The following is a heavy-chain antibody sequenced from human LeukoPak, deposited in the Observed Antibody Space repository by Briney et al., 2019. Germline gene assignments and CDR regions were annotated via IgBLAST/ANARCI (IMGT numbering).Heavy chain of an antibody. D-gene: IGHD4-23*01. J-gene: IGHJ4*02. CDR2: IKPDGRDK. Sequence: GGSLRPSCAASGYTFSDYWMSWVRQAPGKGLERVANIKPDGRDKYHVDSVKGRFTISRDNAKASLYLLMNSLRAEDTAVYYCARGRFCDSGNCYLDYWGQGTLVTVSS. V-gene: IGHV3-7*01. CDR1: GYTFSDYW. CDR3: ARGRFCDSGNCYLDY.